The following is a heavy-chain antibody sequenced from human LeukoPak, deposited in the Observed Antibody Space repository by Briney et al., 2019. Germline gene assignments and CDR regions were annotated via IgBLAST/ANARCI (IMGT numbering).Heavy chain of an antibody. D-gene: IGHD2-21*02. J-gene: IGHJ4*02. Sequence: ASVKVSCKASCFTFTSFGISLVRQAPGQGLEWIGWISAYNGNTNYAQKLQVRATMTRDTSTDAAHIEVRSLRSADTAVYSCARANARRSIARYYCGADCYGDYWGPGTLVTVSP. V-gene: IGHV1-18*01. CDR1: CFTFTSFG. CDR2: ISAYNGNT. CDR3: ARANARRSIARYYCGADCYGDY.